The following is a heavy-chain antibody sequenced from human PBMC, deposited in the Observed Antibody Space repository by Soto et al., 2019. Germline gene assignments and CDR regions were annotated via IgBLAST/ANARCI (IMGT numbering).Heavy chain of an antibody. V-gene: IGHV4-30-4*01. J-gene: IGHJ4*02. CDR1: GGSISSGDYY. CDR3: AREMATISGYFDY. CDR2: IYYSGST. Sequence: PSETLSLTCTVSGGSISSGDYYWSWIRQPPGKGLEWIGYIYYSGSTYYNPSLKSRVTISVDTSKNQFSLKLSSVTAADTAVYYCAREMATISGYFDYWGQGTLVTVA. D-gene: IGHD5-12*01.